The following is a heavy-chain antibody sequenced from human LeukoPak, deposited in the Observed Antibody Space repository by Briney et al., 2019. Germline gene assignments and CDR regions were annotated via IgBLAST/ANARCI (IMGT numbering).Heavy chain of an antibody. CDR3: AKGATLKDFDY. CDR1: GFTFSSYS. V-gene: IGHV3-21*01. CDR2: ISSSSSYI. J-gene: IGHJ4*02. Sequence: AGGSLRLSCAASGFTFSSYSMNWVRQAPGKGLEWVSSISSSSSYIYYADSVKGRLTISRDNAKNSLYLQMNSLRAEDTAVYYCAKGATLKDFDYWGQGTLVTVSS. D-gene: IGHD1-26*01.